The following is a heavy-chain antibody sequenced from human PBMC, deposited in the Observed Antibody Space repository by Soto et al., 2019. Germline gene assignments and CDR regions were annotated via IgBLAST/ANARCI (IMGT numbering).Heavy chain of an antibody. V-gene: IGHV3-23*01. CDR1: AGTSSSHA. Sequence: GGSLRLSWAAAAGTSSSHARSWVRQAPGKGLELVSDISGSGGSTYYADSVKGRFTISRDNSKNTLYLQMNSLRAEDTAVYYCAKVLGSSWYRRHNTAVNFDYWGQGTLVTVSS. J-gene: IGHJ4*02. CDR2: ISGSGGST. CDR3: AKVLGSSWYRRHNTAVNFDY. D-gene: IGHD6-13*01.